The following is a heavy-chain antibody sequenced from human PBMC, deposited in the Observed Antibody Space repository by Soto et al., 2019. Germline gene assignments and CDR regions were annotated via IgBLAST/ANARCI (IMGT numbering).Heavy chain of an antibody. D-gene: IGHD2-21*02. J-gene: IGHJ4*02. CDR2: ISYDGSNK. CDR1: GFPVSSYA. Sequence: GGSLRLSCAASGFPVSSYAMHWVRQAPGKGLEWVAVISYDGSNKYYADSVKGRFTISRDNSKNTLYLQMNSLRAEDTAVYYCARGDTHCGGDCYDYWGQGTLVTVSS. CDR3: ARGDTHCGGDCYDY. V-gene: IGHV3-30-3*01.